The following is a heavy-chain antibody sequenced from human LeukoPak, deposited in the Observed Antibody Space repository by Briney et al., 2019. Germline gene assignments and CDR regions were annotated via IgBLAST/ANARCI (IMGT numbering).Heavy chain of an antibody. Sequence: PGGSLRLSCAASGFTFTTYAMSWVRKAPGKGLEWASAISGSGGSTYYADSVKGRFTISRDNSKNTLYLQMNSLRAEDTAVYYCAKSSSSWYLGLVDYWGQGTLVTVSS. D-gene: IGHD6-13*01. V-gene: IGHV3-23*01. J-gene: IGHJ4*02. CDR2: ISGSGGST. CDR1: GFTFTTYA. CDR3: AKSSSSWYLGLVDY.